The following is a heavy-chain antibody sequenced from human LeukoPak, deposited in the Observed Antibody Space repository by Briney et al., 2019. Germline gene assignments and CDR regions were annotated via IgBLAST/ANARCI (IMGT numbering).Heavy chain of an antibody. CDR3: ARTTEGYAGGPGYSYYYYMDV. V-gene: IGHV4-59*01. D-gene: IGHD5-12*01. Sequence: SETLSLTCTVSGGSISSYYWSWLRQPPGKGLEWIGYIYYSGSTNYNPSLKSRVTISVDTSKNQVSLKLRSVTAADTAVYYCARTTEGYAGGPGYSYYYYMDVWGKGTTVTISS. J-gene: IGHJ6*03. CDR2: IYYSGST. CDR1: GGSISSYY.